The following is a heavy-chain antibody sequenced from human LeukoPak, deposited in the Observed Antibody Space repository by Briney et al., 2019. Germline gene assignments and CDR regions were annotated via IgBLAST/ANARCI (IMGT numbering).Heavy chain of an antibody. V-gene: IGHV3-30*02. Sequence: GGSLRLSCAASGFSFRDYGMHWVRRTPGKGLEWVAFIRSDGSDKYYADSVKGRFTISRDTSRNTLYLQMNSLRAEDTAVYYCAKDLIHVLRYFDWLSVAGFDYWGQGTLVTVSS. CDR2: IRSDGSDK. J-gene: IGHJ4*02. CDR3: AKDLIHVLRYFDWLSVAGFDY. CDR1: GFSFRDYG. D-gene: IGHD3-9*01.